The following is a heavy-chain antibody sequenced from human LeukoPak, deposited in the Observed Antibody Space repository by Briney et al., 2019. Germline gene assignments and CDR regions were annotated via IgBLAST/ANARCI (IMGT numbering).Heavy chain of an antibody. V-gene: IGHV4-34*01. D-gene: IGHD2-2*01. CDR2: INHSGST. J-gene: IGHJ1*01. Sequence: PSETLSLTCAVYGGSFSGYYWSWIRQPPGKGLEWIGEINHSGSTNYNPSPKSRVTISVDTSKNQFSLKLSSVTAADTAVYYCARGGVVVVPAAKRYFQHWGQGTLVTVSS. CDR1: GGSFSGYY. CDR3: ARGGVVVVPAAKRYFQH.